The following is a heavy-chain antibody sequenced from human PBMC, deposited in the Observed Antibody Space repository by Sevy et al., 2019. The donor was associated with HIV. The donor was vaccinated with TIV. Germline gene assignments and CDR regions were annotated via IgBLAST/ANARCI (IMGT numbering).Heavy chain of an antibody. V-gene: IGHV3-30*02. CDR3: AKNRAGVGTGCFDY. Sequence: GGSLRLSCAASGFTFSYSGMHWVRQAPGTGLEWVTFIQYDGGSRYYAHSVMGRFTISRDNSKNTLYLQMNSLRADDTAVYYCAKNRAGVGTGCFDYWGQGALVTVSS. CDR2: IQYDGGSR. CDR1: GFTFSYSG. D-gene: IGHD3-3*01. J-gene: IGHJ4*02.